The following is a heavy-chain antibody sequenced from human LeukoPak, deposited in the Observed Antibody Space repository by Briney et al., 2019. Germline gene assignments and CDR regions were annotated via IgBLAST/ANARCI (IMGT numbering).Heavy chain of an antibody. CDR2: IYYSGST. J-gene: IGHJ5*02. D-gene: IGHD3-22*01. V-gene: IGHV4-39*07. CDR1: GGSISSSSYY. Sequence: SETLSLTCTVSGGSISSSSYYWGWIRQPPGKGLEWIGSIYYSGSTYYNPSLKSRVTISVDTSKNQFSLKLSSVTAADTAVYYCASTAPYDSSGSNWFDPWGQGTLVTVSS. CDR3: ASTAPYDSSGSNWFDP.